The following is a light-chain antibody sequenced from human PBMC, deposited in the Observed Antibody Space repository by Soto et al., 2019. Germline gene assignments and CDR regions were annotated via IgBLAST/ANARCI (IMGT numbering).Light chain of an antibody. V-gene: IGLV2-8*01. CDR1: SSDVGGYNY. CDR2: DVN. J-gene: IGLJ2*01. CDR3: LSYPGSTKPA. Sequence: QSALTQPPSASGSPGQSVAISCSGTSSDVGGYNYVSWYQQHPGKAPKLMIYDVNKRPSGVPDRFSGSKSGNTASLTVSGLPPQDDAHYSCLSYPGSTKPAFGGGTKLT.